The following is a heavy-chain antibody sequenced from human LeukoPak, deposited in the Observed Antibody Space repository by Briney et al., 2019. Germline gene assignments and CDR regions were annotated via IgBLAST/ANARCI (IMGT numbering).Heavy chain of an antibody. D-gene: IGHD3-10*01. CDR3: ARGGITMVRGVITPYYFDY. CDR1: GGTFSSYA. J-gene: IGHJ4*02. CDR2: IIPIFGTA. V-gene: IGHV1-69*13. Sequence: GASVKVSCKASGGTFSSYAISWVRQAPGQGLEWMGGIIPIFGTANYAQNFQGRVMITADESTSTAYMELSSLRSEDTAVYYCARGGITMVRGVITPYYFDYWGQGTLVTVSS.